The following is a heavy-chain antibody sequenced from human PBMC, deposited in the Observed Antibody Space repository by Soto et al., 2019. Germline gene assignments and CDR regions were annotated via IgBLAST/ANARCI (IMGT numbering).Heavy chain of an antibody. CDR2: INAGNGKT. D-gene: IGHD5-12*01. CDR3: ASDGYNEGDAFDI. J-gene: IGHJ3*02. V-gene: IGHV1-3*01. Sequence: ASVKVSCKASGYTFTSYAMHWVRQAPGQRLEWMGWINAGNGKTKYSQKFQGRVTINRDTSASTAYMELSSLRSEDTAVYYCASDGYNEGDAFDIWGKGTMVTVSS. CDR1: GYTFTSYA.